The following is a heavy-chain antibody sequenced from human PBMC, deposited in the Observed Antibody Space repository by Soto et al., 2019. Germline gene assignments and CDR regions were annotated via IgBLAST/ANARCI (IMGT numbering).Heavy chain of an antibody. CDR3: ASYYDILTGHNY. CDR2: IIPIFGTA. CDR1: GGTFSSYA. Sequence: SVKVSCKASGGTFSSYAISWVRQAPGQGLEWMGGIIPIFGTANYAQKFQGRVTITADESTSTAYMELSSLKSEDTAVYYCASYYDILTGHNYWGQGTLVTVSS. J-gene: IGHJ4*02. V-gene: IGHV1-69*13. D-gene: IGHD3-9*01.